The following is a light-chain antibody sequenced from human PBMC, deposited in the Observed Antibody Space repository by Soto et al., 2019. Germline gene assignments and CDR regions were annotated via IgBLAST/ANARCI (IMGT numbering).Light chain of an antibody. CDR2: DTY. CDR1: QSVSVD. CDR3: QQRNTWPWT. Sequence: EIVLTQSPATLSLSPGQKVTLSCRASQSVSVDLAWFQQKPGQAPRLLIYDTYNGATGLPARFSGSGSGTDFTLTISSLEPEDFSVYYCQQRNTWPWTFGQGTKVEIK. V-gene: IGKV3-11*01. J-gene: IGKJ1*01.